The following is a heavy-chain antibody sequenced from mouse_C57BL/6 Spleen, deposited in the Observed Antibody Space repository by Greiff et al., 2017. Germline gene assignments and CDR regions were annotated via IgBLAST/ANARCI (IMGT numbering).Heavy chain of an antibody. CDR3: ARGGLYYGSSSYYFDY. CDR2: IDPSDSYT. V-gene: IGHV1-69*01. CDR1: GYTFTSYW. D-gene: IGHD1-1*01. J-gene: IGHJ2*01. Sequence: QVQLQQPGAELVMPGASVKLSCKASGYTFTSYWMHWVKQRPGQGLEWIGEIDPSDSYTNYNQKFKGKSTLTVDKSSSTAYMQLSSLTSEDSAVYYCARGGLYYGSSSYYFDYWGQGTTLTVSS.